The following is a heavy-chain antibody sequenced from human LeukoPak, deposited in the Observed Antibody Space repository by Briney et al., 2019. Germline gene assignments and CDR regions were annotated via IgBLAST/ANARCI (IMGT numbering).Heavy chain of an antibody. CDR1: GFMFSKSW. Sequence: GGSLRLSCAASGFMFSKSWMHWVRQAPGKGLEWVSYISSGGSTIYYADSVRGRFTISRDNAKNSLYLQMNSLRAEDTAVYYCARAVGYSGFSDYWGQGTLVTVSS. V-gene: IGHV3-48*03. D-gene: IGHD5-12*01. CDR2: ISSGGSTI. J-gene: IGHJ4*02. CDR3: ARAVGYSGFSDY.